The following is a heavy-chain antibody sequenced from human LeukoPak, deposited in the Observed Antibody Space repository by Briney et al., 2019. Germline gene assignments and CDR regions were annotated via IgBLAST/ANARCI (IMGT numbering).Heavy chain of an antibody. Sequence: APVKVSCKASGYTFTGYYMHWVRQAPGQGLEWMGWINPNSGGTNYAQKFQGRVTMTRDTSITTAYMELSRLSSDDTAVYYCARHPGKVTNDWYFDLWGTGSLVTVSS. V-gene: IGHV1-2*02. D-gene: IGHD4-23*01. J-gene: IGHJ2*01. CDR2: INPNSGGT. CDR3: ARHPGKVTNDWYFDL. CDR1: GYTFTGYY.